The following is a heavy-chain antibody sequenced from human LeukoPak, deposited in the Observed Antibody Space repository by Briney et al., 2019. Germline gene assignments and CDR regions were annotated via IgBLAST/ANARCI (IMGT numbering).Heavy chain of an antibody. CDR3: AKGEITFDY. D-gene: IGHD1-14*01. J-gene: IGHJ4*02. CDR1: GFTFSSYA. V-gene: IGHV3-23*01. Sequence: GGSLRLSCATSGFTFSSYAMSWVRQAAGKGLEWVSAISGSGGSTYYADSVKGRFTISRDNSKNTLYLQTNSLRSEDTAVYYCAKGEITFDYWSQGTLVTVSS. CDR2: ISGSGGST.